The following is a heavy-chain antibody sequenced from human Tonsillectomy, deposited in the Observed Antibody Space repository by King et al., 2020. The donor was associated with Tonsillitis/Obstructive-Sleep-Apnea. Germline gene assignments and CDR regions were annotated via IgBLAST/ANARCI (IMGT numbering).Heavy chain of an antibody. CDR2: INPNSGGT. D-gene: IGHD4-17*01. CDR3: ARAPLRTDYYYYYMDV. CDR1: GYTFTGYY. V-gene: IGHV1-2*04. J-gene: IGHJ6*03. Sequence: LQLVQSGAEVKKPGASVKVSCKASGYTFTGYYMHWVRQAPGQGLEWMGWINPNSGGTNYAQKFQGWVTMTRDTSISTAYMELSRLRSDDTAGYYCARAPLRTDYYYYYMDVWGKGTTVTVSS.